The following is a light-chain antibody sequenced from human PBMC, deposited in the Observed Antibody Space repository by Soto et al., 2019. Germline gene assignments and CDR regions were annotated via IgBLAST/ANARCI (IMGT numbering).Light chain of an antibody. J-gene: IGLJ1*01. Sequence: VLTQPASVSGSPGQSITISCTGTSSGVGSYNLVSWYQQHPGKAPKLMIYEGSKRPSGVSNRFSGSKSGNTASLTISGLQAEDETDYYCCSYAGSSTYVFGTGTKVTVL. CDR1: SSGVGSYNL. CDR2: EGS. V-gene: IGLV2-23*01. CDR3: CSYAGSSTYV.